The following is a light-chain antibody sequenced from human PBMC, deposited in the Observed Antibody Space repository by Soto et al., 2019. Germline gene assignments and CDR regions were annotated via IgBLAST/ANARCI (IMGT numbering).Light chain of an antibody. V-gene: IGKV1-39*01. Sequence: DIQMTQSPSSLSASVGDRVTITCRASQSIATYLNCYQQKPGRAPKLLIYAASSLQSEGPSRFSGSGSGTDFTLTISSLQPEDVATYYCQQSYSTSVTFGQGTKVEI. CDR3: QQSYSTSVT. CDR2: AAS. CDR1: QSIATY. J-gene: IGKJ1*01.